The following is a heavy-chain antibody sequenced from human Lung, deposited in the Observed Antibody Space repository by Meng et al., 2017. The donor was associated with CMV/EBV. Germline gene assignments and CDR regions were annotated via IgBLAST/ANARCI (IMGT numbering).Heavy chain of an antibody. Sequence: SETXSLXCAVYGGSFSGYYRSWIRQPPGKGLEWIGEINHSGSTNYNPSLKSRVTISVDTSKNQFSLKLSSVTAADTAVYYCARLGYCSSTSCYPGNYYYGMDVXGQGXTVTVSS. CDR1: GGSFSGYY. V-gene: IGHV4-34*01. D-gene: IGHD2-2*01. CDR3: ARLGYCSSTSCYPGNYYYGMDV. J-gene: IGHJ6*02. CDR2: INHSGST.